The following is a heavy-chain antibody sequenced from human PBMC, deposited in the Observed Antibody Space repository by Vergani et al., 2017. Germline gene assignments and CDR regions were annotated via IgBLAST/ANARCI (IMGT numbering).Heavy chain of an antibody. CDR3: AGTLDWGSYRWGAFDI. CDR2: IKQDGSEQ. CDR1: GFTFSSYW. J-gene: IGHJ3*02. Sequence: EVQLVESGGGLVQPGGSLRLSCAASGFTFSSYWMSWVRQAPGKGLEWVANIKQDGSEQYYVDSVKGRFTISRDNAKNSLYLQMNSLRAEDTAVYYCAGTLDWGSYRWGAFDIWGQGTMVTVSS. V-gene: IGHV3-7*01. D-gene: IGHD3-16*02.